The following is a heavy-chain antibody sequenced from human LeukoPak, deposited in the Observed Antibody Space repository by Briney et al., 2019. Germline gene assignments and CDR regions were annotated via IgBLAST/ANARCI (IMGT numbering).Heavy chain of an antibody. Sequence: GGSLRLSCAASGFTFSSYAMSWVRQAPGKGLEWVSAISGSGGSTYYADSVKGRFTISRDNSKNTLYLQMNSLRAEDTAVYYCAKDIPNSGSYPDLVFDYWGQGTLVTVSS. CDR2: ISGSGGST. D-gene: IGHD1-26*01. V-gene: IGHV3-23*01. CDR1: GFTFSSYA. CDR3: AKDIPNSGSYPDLVFDY. J-gene: IGHJ4*02.